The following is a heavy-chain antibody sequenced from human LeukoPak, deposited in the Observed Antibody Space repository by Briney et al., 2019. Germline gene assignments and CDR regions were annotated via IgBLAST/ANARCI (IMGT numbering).Heavy chain of an antibody. CDR2: INPSGGST. CDR1: GYTFTSYY. Sequence: ASVKVSCKASGYTFTSYYMHWVRQAPGQGLEWMGIINPSGGSTSYAQKFQGRVTMTRDTSTSTVYMELSSLRSDDTAVYYCARDMRGYSGYDPRVDAFDIWGQGTMVTVSS. V-gene: IGHV1-46*01. J-gene: IGHJ3*02. CDR3: ARDMRGYSGYDPRVDAFDI. D-gene: IGHD5-12*01.